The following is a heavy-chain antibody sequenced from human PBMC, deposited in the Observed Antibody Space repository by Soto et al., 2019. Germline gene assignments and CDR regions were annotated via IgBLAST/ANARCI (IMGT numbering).Heavy chain of an antibody. Sequence: SETLSLTCTVSGGSISGYYWSWIRQPPGKGLEWIGHMYNTGSTVYNPSFKSRVTISVDTSKNQFSLKLNSVTAADTAVHYCARDLWGYCGTDCYPLDVWGQGTTVT. CDR2: MYNTGST. V-gene: IGHV4-59*01. CDR3: ARDLWGYCGTDCYPLDV. CDR1: GGSISGYY. J-gene: IGHJ6*02. D-gene: IGHD2-21*02.